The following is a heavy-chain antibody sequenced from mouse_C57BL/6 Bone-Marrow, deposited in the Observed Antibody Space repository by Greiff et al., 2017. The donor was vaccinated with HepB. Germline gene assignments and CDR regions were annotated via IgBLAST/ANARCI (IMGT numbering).Heavy chain of an antibody. Sequence: EVQLQESGPGMVKPSQSLSLTCTVTGYSITSGYDWHWIRHFPGNKLEWMGYISYSGSTNYNPSLKSRISITHDTSKNHFFLKLNSVTTEDTATYYCAREDYGSSYVAWFAYWSQGTLVTVSA. CDR1: GYSITSGYD. J-gene: IGHJ3*01. CDR2: ISYSGST. CDR3: AREDYGSSYVAWFAY. D-gene: IGHD1-1*01. V-gene: IGHV3-1*01.